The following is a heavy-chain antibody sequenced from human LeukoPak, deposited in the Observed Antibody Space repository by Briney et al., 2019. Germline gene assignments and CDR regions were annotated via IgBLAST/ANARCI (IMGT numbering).Heavy chain of an antibody. V-gene: IGHV4-4*02. J-gene: IGHJ4*02. CDR1: GDSISDSDW. CDR2: IRHSGST. CDR3: ARAGIPWNSADC. D-gene: IGHD1-14*01. Sequence: ASETLSLTCAVSGDSISDSDWWTWVRQPPGKGLEWIGEIRHSGSTNYSPSLKSRVTISIDKSKNQLSLKLSSVTAADTANYFCARAGIPWNSADCWGQGTLVIVSS.